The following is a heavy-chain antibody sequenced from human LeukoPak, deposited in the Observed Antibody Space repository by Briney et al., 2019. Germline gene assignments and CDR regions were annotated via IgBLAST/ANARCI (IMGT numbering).Heavy chain of an antibody. Sequence: SETLSLTCAVYGGSFSGYYWSWIRQPPGKGLEWIGEINHSGSTNYNPSLKSRVTISVDTSKNQFPLKLSSVTAADTAVYYCARGMDIVVVPAATGGSWFDPWGQGTLVTVSS. D-gene: IGHD2-2*03. CDR2: INHSGST. CDR3: ARGMDIVVVPAATGGSWFDP. CDR1: GGSFSGYY. J-gene: IGHJ5*02. V-gene: IGHV4-34*01.